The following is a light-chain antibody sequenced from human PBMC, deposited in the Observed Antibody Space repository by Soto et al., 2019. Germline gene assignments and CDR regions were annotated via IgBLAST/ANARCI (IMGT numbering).Light chain of an antibody. J-gene: IGKJ1*01. CDR1: QSISSW. V-gene: IGKV1-5*01. CDR2: DAS. CDR3: QLYNSYLWT. Sequence: IRMTKYHSTLSASVGDRVTITCRASQSISSWLAWYQQKPGKAPKLLIYDASSLESGVPSRFSGSGSGTEFTLTISSLQPDDFATYYCQLYNSYLWTFGQGSMVDIK.